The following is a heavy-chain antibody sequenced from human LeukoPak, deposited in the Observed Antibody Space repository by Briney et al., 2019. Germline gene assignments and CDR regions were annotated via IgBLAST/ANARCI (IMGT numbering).Heavy chain of an antibody. V-gene: IGHV1-69*13. D-gene: IGHD3-22*01. CDR2: IIPIFGTA. J-gene: IGHJ4*02. CDR3: ARDGSPYDSSGYSDY. CDR1: GGTFISYA. Sequence: SVKVSCKASGGTFISYAISWVRQAPGQGLEWMGGIIPIFGTANYAQKFQGRVTITADESTSTAYMELSSLRSEDTAVYYCARDGSPYDSSGYSDYWGQGTLVTVSS.